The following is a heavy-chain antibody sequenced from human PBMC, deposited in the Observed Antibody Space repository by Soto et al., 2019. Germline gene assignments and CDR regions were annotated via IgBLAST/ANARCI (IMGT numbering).Heavy chain of an antibody. Sequence: ASVKVSCKASGYTFTSYGISWVRQAPGQGLEWMGWISAYNGNTNYAQKLQGRVTMTTDTSTSTAYMELRSLRSDDTAVYYCARVRLSITIFGDKYYFDYWGQGTLVTVSS. CDR2: ISAYNGNT. CDR1: GYTFTSYG. V-gene: IGHV1-18*04. CDR3: ARVRLSITIFGDKYYFDY. J-gene: IGHJ4*02. D-gene: IGHD3-3*01.